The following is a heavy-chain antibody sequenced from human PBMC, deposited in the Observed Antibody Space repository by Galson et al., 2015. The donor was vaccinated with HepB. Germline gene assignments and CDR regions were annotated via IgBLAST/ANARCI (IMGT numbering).Heavy chain of an antibody. D-gene: IGHD3-22*01. CDR2: IYPGDSDT. CDR1: GYSFTSYW. J-gene: IGHJ3*02. V-gene: IGHV5-51*01. Sequence: QSGAEVTKPGESLKISCKGSGYSFTSYWIGWVRQMPGKGLEWMGIIYPGDSDTRYSPSFQGQVTISADKSISTAYLQWSSLKASDTAMYYRARQGYYDSSGYYSDAFDIWGQGTMVTVSS. CDR3: ARQGYYDSSGYYSDAFDI.